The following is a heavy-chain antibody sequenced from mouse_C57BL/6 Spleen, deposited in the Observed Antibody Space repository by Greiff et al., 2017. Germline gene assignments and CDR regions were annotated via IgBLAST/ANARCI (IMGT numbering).Heavy chain of an antibody. D-gene: IGHD1-1*01. J-gene: IGHJ1*03. V-gene: IGHV1-5*01. CDR1: GYTFTSYW. CDR2: FYPGNSDT. CDR3: TRDYGSIQGYFDV. Sequence: VQLQQSGTVLARPGASVKMSCKTSGYTFTSYWMHWVKQRPGQGLEWIGAFYPGNSDTSYNQKFKGKAKLTAVTSASTAYMELSSLTNEDSAVYYCTRDYGSIQGYFDVWGTGTTVTVSS.